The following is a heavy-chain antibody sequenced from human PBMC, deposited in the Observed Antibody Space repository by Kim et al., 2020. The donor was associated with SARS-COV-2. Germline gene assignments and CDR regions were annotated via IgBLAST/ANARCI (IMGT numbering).Heavy chain of an antibody. CDR3: ARERYSGYDNPTNFDY. CDR2: IYTSGST. V-gene: IGHV4-61*02. CDR1: GGSISSGSYY. Sequence: SETLSLTCTVSGGSISSGSYYWSWIRQPAGKGLEWIGRIYTSGSTNYNPSLKSRVTISVDTSKNQFSLKLSSVTAADTAVYYCARERYSGYDNPTNFDYWGQGTLVTVSS. J-gene: IGHJ4*02. D-gene: IGHD5-12*01.